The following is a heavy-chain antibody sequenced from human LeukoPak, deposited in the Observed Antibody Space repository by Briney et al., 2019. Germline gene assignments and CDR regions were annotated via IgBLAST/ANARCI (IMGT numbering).Heavy chain of an antibody. Sequence: GASVKVSCKASGGTFSSCAISWVRQAPGQGLEWMGRIIPIFGTANYAQKFQGRVTITTDESTSTAYMELSSLRSEDTAVYYCAKDPGIQLWLERYYFDYWGQGTLVTVSS. CDR1: GGTFSSCA. V-gene: IGHV1-69*05. CDR2: IIPIFGTA. D-gene: IGHD5-18*01. J-gene: IGHJ4*02. CDR3: AKDPGIQLWLERYYFDY.